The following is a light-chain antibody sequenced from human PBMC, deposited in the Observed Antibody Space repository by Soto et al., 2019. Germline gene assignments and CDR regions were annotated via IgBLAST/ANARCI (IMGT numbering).Light chain of an antibody. V-gene: IGKV3-20*01. J-gene: IGKJ5*01. Sequence: ERVMTQSPATLSVSPGERATLSCRSSQSIGSDLAWYQQKPGQAPRLLIYDASNRATGIPQRLSGSGSGTDFTLTISRLEPEDFAVYYCQQYGSSLTFGQGTRLEIK. CDR3: QQYGSSLT. CDR2: DAS. CDR1: QSIGSD.